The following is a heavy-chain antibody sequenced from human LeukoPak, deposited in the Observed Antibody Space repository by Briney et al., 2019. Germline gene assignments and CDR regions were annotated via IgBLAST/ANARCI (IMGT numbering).Heavy chain of an antibody. CDR3: ARGGWSLDF. Sequence: SETLSLTCAVYGGSFSGYYWSWIRQPPGKGLEWIGEINHSGSTNYDPSLRSRVTISVDTSKNQFSLKLSSVTAADTAVYFCARGGWSLDFWGRGTPVAVSS. CDR2: INHSGST. J-gene: IGHJ2*01. V-gene: IGHV4-34*01. CDR1: GGSFSGYY.